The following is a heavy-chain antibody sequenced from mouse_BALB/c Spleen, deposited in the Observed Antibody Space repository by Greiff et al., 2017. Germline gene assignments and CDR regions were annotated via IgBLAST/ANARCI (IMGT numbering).Heavy chain of an antibody. V-gene: IGHV1-80*01. CDR2: IYPGDGDT. D-gene: IGHD1-1*01. Sequence: QVQLQQSGAELVRPGSSVKISCKASGYAFSSYWMNWVKQRPGQGLEWIGQIYPGDGDTNYNGKFKGKATLTADKSSSTAYMQLSSLTSEDSAVYFCARYPHYYGSSYAMDYWGQGTSVTVSS. J-gene: IGHJ4*01. CDR3: ARYPHYYGSSYAMDY. CDR1: GYAFSSYW.